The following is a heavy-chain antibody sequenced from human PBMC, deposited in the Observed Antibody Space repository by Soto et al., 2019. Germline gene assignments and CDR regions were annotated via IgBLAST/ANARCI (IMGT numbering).Heavy chain of an antibody. CDR1: GFSFRTTA. J-gene: IGHJ4*02. Sequence: GASVKVSCKASGFSFRTTAVQWVRQARGQRPEWIGWIVVASGNTNYARKLQARLTLSRDTSTSTAYMELRSLRSEDTAVYYCATESMQTVTSAGDLWGQGTLVTVSS. CDR3: ATESMQTVTSAGDL. CDR2: IVVASGNT. V-gene: IGHV1-58*01. D-gene: IGHD4-4*01.